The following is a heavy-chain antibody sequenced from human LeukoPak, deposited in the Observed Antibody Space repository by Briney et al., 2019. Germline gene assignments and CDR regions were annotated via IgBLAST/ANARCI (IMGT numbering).Heavy chain of an antibody. CDR3: ARDQKGWPHYYGMDV. CDR2: GIPIFGIA. CDR1: GGTFSRYA. J-gene: IGHJ6*02. V-gene: IGHV1-69*04. D-gene: IGHD2-15*01. Sequence: ASVMVSCQASGGTFSRYALSWVRQAPGQGHEWGGRGIPIFGIANYAQKFQGRVTSTADNSTRTAYMEVSSLTSEDTAVYYCARDQKGWPHYYGMDVWGQGTTVTVSS.